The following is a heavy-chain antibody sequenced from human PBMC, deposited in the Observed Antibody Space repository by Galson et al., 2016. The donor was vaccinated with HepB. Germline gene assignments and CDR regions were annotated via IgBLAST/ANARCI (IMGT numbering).Heavy chain of an antibody. Sequence: SETLSLTCNVSGGSVSSGSHYWNWIRQPPGKGLQWIGYIHYSGSTSYNPSLKSQITISVDTSKNHFSLRLTSVTAADTAVYFCARGNYYGSGPCFDPWGQGTLVTVSS. V-gene: IGHV4-61*03. CDR1: GGSVSSGSHY. D-gene: IGHD3-10*01. CDR3: ARGNYYGSGPCFDP. J-gene: IGHJ5*02. CDR2: IHYSGST.